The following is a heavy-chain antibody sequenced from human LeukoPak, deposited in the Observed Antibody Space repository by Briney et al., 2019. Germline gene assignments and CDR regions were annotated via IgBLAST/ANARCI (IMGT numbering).Heavy chain of an antibody. CDR2: IYTSVST. J-gene: IGHJ4*02. Sequence: SETLSLTCAVSGVSISSYYWSWIRQPAGKGLEWIGRIYTSVSTNYNPSPKSRVTMSGDTSKNHFYLKRSSVTAADKAVYYCARILRYCSGGSCNSYFDYWGQGTLVTVSS. V-gene: IGHV4-59*10. D-gene: IGHD2-15*01. CDR3: ARILRYCSGGSCNSYFDY. CDR1: GVSISSYY.